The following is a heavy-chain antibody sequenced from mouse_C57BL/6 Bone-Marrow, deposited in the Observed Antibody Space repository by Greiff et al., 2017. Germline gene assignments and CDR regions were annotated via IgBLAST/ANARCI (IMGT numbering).Heavy chain of an antibody. D-gene: IGHD1-1*01. CDR3: ARGHFYGSSRGYFDV. J-gene: IGHJ1*03. CDR1: GYTFTSYG. V-gene: IGHV1-81*01. Sequence: QVQLQQSGAELARPGASVKLSCKASGYTFTSYGISWVKQRTGKGLEWIGEIYPRSGNTYYNEKFKGKATLTADKSSSTAYMELRSLTSEDSAVYFCARGHFYGSSRGYFDVWGTGTTGNVFS. CDR2: IYPRSGNT.